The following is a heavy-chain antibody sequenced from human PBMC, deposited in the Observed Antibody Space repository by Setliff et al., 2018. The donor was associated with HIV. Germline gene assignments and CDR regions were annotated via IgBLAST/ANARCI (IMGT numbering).Heavy chain of an antibody. Sequence: ASVKVSCKASGFIFTNYGIHWVRQAPGHSLEWMGFINSGTGNTIYSQKFQGRVTFSRDTSASTAYMELSSLRSEDTAVYYCANSVTDAPYWYFIPWGRGSPVT. D-gene: IGHD4-17*01. V-gene: IGHV1-3*01. CDR1: GFIFTNYG. CDR3: ANSVTDAPYWYFIP. CDR2: INSGTGNT. J-gene: IGHJ2*01.